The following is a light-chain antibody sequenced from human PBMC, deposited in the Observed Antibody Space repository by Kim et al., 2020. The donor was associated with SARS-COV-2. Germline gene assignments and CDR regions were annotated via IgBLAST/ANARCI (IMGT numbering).Light chain of an antibody. CDR2: RDS. CDR1: NSEKRN. J-gene: IGLJ2*01. Sequence: VALGETARRGCGGDNSEKRNVHWYQQRPGQAPILVIYRDSKRPSGIPERVSGSNSGNTATLTISRVQAGDEADYYCQVWDGRDVVFGGGTQLTVL. V-gene: IGLV3-9*01. CDR3: QVWDGRDVV.